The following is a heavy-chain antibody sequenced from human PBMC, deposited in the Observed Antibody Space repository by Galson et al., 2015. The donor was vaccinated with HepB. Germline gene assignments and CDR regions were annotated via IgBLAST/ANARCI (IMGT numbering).Heavy chain of an antibody. Sequence: QSGAEVKKPGESLRISCQGSGYNFTIYWISWVRQMPGKGLEWEGRIDPSDSYTNYSPSFRGHVTLSVDKSINTAYLQWSSLKASDTAIFYCARHTLVPSMDVWGQGTTVTVSS. CDR1: GYNFTIYW. J-gene: IGHJ6*02. D-gene: IGHD6-13*01. CDR3: ARHTLVPSMDV. V-gene: IGHV5-10-1*01. CDR2: IDPSDSYT.